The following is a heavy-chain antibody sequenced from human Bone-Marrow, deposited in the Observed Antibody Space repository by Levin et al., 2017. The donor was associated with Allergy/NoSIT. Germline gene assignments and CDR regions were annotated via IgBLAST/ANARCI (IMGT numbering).Heavy chain of an antibody. CDR1: GGSVSSGTHY. CDR3: ARNRIVVAGGNDYYYGMDV. J-gene: IGHJ6*02. D-gene: IGHD6-19*01. CDR2: INYRGST. Sequence: SQTLSLTCTVSGGSVSSGTHYWSWIRQPPGKGLEWIGYINYRGSTKYNPSLKSRVTISVDTSKNEFSLKLSSVTAADTAVYYCARNRIVVAGGNDYYYGMDVWGQGTTVTVSS. V-gene: IGHV4-61*01.